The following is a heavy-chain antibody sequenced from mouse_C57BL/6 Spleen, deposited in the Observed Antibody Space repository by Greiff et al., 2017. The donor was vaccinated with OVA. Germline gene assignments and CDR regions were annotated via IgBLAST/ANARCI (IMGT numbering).Heavy chain of an antibody. V-gene: IGHV5-17*01. D-gene: IGHD2-5*01. CDR2: ISSGSSTI. CDR1: GFTFSDYG. CDR3: ARGDSNPAWFAN. Sequence: EVKLVESGGGLVKPGGSLKLSCAASGFTFSDYGMHWVRQAPEKGLEWVAYISSGSSTIYYADTVKGRFTISRDNAKNTLFLQMTSLRSEDTAMYYCARGDSNPAWFANWGQGTLVTVSA. J-gene: IGHJ3*01.